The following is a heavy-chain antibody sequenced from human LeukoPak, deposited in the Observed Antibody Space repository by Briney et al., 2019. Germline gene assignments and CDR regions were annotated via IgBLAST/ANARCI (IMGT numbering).Heavy chain of an antibody. J-gene: IGHJ5*02. CDR1: GFTFSSYG. D-gene: IGHD1-14*01. CDR3: AKLTKEPWFDP. Sequence: PGRSLRLSCAASGFTFSSYGMHWVRQAPGKGLEWVAVISYDGSNKYYADSVKGRFTISRDNSKNTLYLQMNSLRAEDTAVYYCAKLTKEPWFDPWGQGTLVTVSS. CDR2: ISYDGSNK. V-gene: IGHV3-30*18.